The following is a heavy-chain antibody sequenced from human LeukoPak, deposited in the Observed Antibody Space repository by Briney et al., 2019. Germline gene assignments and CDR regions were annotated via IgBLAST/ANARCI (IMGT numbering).Heavy chain of an antibody. CDR2: ISSSGSTI. V-gene: IGHV3-48*03. CDR1: GFTFSSYE. D-gene: IGHD6-19*01. CDR3: ARGGSYSSGWMGIYFDY. J-gene: IGHJ4*02. Sequence: GGSLRLSCAASGFTFSSYEMNWVRQAPGKGLEWVSYISSSGSTIYYADSVKGRFTISRDNAKNSLYLQMNSLRAEDTAVYYCARGGSYSSGWMGIYFDYWGQGTLVTVSS.